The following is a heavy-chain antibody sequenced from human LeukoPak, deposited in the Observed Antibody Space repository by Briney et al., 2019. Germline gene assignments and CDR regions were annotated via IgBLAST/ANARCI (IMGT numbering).Heavy chain of an antibody. CDR2: IIPIFDSA. V-gene: IGHV1-69*05. Sequence: ASVKVSCKASGGTFTNYAFNWVRQAPGQGLEWMGRIIPIFDSAHYAQRFQGRITITTDESSTTAYMTLNSLTSDDTAVYYCASQDASIYSESSTSPTYSDWGQGTLVTVSS. CDR1: GGTFTNYA. D-gene: IGHD3-22*01. CDR3: ASQDASIYSESSTSPTYSD. J-gene: IGHJ4*02.